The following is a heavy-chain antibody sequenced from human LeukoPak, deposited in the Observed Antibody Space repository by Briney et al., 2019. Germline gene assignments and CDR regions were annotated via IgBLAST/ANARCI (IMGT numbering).Heavy chain of an antibody. CDR3: ARGGYYGSGSYYPIDY. J-gene: IGHJ4*02. Sequence: SETLSLTCTVSGGSISSYNWSWIRRPPGKGLEWIGYIYYSGSTNYNPSLKSRVTISVDTSKNQFSLKLSSVTAADTAVYYCARGGYYGSGSYYPIDYWGQGTLVTVSS. V-gene: IGHV4-59*01. CDR2: IYYSGST. CDR1: GGSISSYN. D-gene: IGHD3-10*01.